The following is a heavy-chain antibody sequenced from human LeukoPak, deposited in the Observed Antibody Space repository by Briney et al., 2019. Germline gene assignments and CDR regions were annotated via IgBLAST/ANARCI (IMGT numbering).Heavy chain of an antibody. CDR3: ARVSIYDILTGYYLGGATFDY. Sequence: SGTLSLTCTVSGGSVNSGSYYWTWIRQPPGKGLEWIGYIYDSGSTNYNPSLKSRVTMSVDTSKNQFSLKLSSVTAADTAVYYCARVSIYDILTGYYLGGATFDYWGQGTLVTVSS. V-gene: IGHV4-61*01. CDR1: GGSVNSGSYY. CDR2: IYDSGST. J-gene: IGHJ4*02. D-gene: IGHD3-9*01.